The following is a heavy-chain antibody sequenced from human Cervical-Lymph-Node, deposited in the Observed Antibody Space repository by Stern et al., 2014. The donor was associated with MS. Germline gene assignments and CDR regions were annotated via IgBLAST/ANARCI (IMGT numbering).Heavy chain of an antibody. Sequence: EESGPTLVKPTQTLTLTCTFSGFSLSSIGVGVDWIRQPPGKALEWLGLIYWDDDKRYSPSLKSRLTITKDTSKNQVVLTMTNMDPVDTATYYCAHRFSSSSPFDFWGQGTRVTVSS. V-gene: IGHV2-5*02. J-gene: IGHJ4*02. CDR1: GFSLSSIGVG. CDR2: IYWDDDK. CDR3: AHRFSSSSPFDF. D-gene: IGHD6-6*01.